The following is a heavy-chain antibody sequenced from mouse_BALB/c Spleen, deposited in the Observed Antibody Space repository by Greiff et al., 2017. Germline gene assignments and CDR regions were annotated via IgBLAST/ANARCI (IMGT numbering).Heavy chain of an antibody. CDR2: ISSGGSYT. CDR1: GFTFSSYA. CDR3: ARDGGTTVGGAMDY. V-gene: IGHV5-9-4*01. J-gene: IGHJ4*01. D-gene: IGHD1-1*01. Sequence: EVMLVESGGGLVKPGGSLKLSCAASGFTFSSYAMSWVRQSPEKRLEWVAEISSGGSYTYYPDTVTGRFTISRDNAKNTLYLEMSSLRAEDTAMYYCARDGGTTVGGAMDYWGQGTSVTVSS.